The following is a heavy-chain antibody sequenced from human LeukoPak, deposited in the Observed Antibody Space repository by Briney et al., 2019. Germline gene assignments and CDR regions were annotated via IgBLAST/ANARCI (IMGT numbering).Heavy chain of an antibody. CDR1: GGSISSYY. V-gene: IGHV4-59*01. J-gene: IGHJ5*02. D-gene: IGHD6-19*01. CDR2: IYYSGST. CDR3: AGGEQWLVPQTP. Sequence: SETLSLTCTVSGGSISSYYWSWIRQPPGKGLEWIGYIYYSGSTNYNPSLKSRVTISVDTSKNQFSLKLSSVTAADTAVYYCAGGEQWLVPQTPWGQGTLVTVSS.